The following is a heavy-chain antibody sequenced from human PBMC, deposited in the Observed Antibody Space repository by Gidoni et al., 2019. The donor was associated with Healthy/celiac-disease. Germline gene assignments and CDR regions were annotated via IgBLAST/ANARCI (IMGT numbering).Heavy chain of an antibody. Sequence: QVQLQESGPGLVKPSPTLSLPCTVSGCSISSGGYYWSWIRQHPGKGLEWIGYIYYSGSTYYNPSLKSRVTISVDTSKNQFSLKLSSVTAADTAVYYCAREEAKRHGMDVWGQGTTVTVSS. CDR1: GCSISSGGYY. CDR2: IYYSGST. CDR3: AREEAKRHGMDV. J-gene: IGHJ6*02. V-gene: IGHV4-31*03.